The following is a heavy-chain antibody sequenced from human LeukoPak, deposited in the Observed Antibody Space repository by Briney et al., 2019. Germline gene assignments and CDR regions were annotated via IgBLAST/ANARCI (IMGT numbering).Heavy chain of an antibody. D-gene: IGHD2-2*01. J-gene: IGHJ6*03. CDR3: ARRRYCSSTSCYGVSKPYYYYYMDV. CDR2: VNHSGST. V-gene: IGHV4-39*07. CDR1: GGSISSTYYY. Sequence: SETLPLTCTVSGGSISSTYYYWGWIRQPPGKGLEWIGEVNHSGSTNYNPSLKSRVTISVDTSKNQFSLKLSSVTAADTAVYYCARRRYCSSTSCYGVSKPYYYYYMDVWGKGTTVTVSS.